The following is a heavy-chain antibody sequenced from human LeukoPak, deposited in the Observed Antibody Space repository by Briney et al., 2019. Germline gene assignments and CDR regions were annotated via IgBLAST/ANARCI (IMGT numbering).Heavy chain of an antibody. CDR2: INGDGTTT. V-gene: IGHV3-74*01. J-gene: IGHJ5*02. Sequence: GGSLRLSCSASGFTFSDYFMHWDRQAPGEGLVWVSRINGDGTTTIYADSVKGRFTISRDNAKNTLYLQMNSLRAEDTAIYYCARRVDATRWFDPWGQGTLVTVSS. CDR1: GFTFSDYF. D-gene: IGHD2-15*01. CDR3: ARRVDATRWFDP.